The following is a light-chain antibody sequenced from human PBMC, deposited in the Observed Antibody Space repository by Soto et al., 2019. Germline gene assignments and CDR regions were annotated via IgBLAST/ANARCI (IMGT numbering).Light chain of an antibody. V-gene: IGLV2-23*01. CDR1: SSDFGSYNL. J-gene: IGLJ1*01. CDR2: EDS. Sequence: QSVLTQPASVSGSPGQSITISCTGTSSDFGSYNLVSWYQQHPGKAPKLMIYEDSKRPSGVSNRFSGSKSGNTASLTISGLLAEDDADSYCCSYAGRSTYVFGTGTKVTVL. CDR3: CSYAGRSTYV.